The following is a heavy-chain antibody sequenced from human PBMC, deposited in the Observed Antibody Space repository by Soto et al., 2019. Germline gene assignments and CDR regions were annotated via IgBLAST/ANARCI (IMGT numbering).Heavy chain of an antibody. Sequence: EVQLEESGGGLVQPGGSLRLSCAASGFSFTKYWMSWVRQAPGKGLEWVANINQGGSEKYYVDSVKGRFTVSRDNARNSLFLQMNSLRAEDTAIYYCATGGYTWHYWGQGTLVTVS. CDR1: GFSFTKYW. J-gene: IGHJ4*02. V-gene: IGHV3-7*01. CDR3: ATGGYTWHY. CDR2: INQGGSEK. D-gene: IGHD6-25*01.